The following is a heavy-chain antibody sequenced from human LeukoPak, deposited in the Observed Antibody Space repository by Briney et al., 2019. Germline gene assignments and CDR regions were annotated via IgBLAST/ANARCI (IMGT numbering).Heavy chain of an antibody. CDR2: IYHGGDT. Sequence: PSETLSLTCAVSGGSITSHSWWSWVRQPPGKGLEWIGEIYHGGDTNYDPSVKSRVTMSVDKSKNHFSLNLRSVTAADTAIYYCASHVTVLGTRGFDYWGQGIPVTVSS. D-gene: IGHD6-19*01. CDR1: GGSITSHSW. V-gene: IGHV4-4*02. J-gene: IGHJ4*02. CDR3: ASHVTVLGTRGFDY.